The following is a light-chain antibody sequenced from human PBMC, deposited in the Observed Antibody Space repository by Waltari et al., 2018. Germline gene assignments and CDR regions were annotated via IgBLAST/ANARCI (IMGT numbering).Light chain of an antibody. V-gene: IGKV2-28*01. CDR3: MQSLQALRT. J-gene: IGKJ2*01. CDR2: LGS. Sequence: EIVMTKSPLSLPVTPGEPASISCRSSQSLLYSNGYNYLDWYLQKPGQSPQLLIYLGSSRASGVPDRFSGSGSGTDFTLKISRVEAEDVGVYFCMQSLQALRTYGQGTRLEIK. CDR1: QSLLYSNGYNY.